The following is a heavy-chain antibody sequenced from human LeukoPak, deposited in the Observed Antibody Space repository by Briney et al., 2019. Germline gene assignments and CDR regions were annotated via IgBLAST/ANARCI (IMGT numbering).Heavy chain of an antibody. Sequence: ASVKVSCKASGYTFTGHYIHWVRQAPRQGLEWTGWINPNTGDTIYAQNFQGRVTMTRDTSIRTAYMELSSLRSDDTAVYYCARDEASGPGDYWGQGTLVTVSS. CDR1: GYTFTGHY. J-gene: IGHJ4*02. D-gene: IGHD7-27*01. CDR3: ARDEASGPGDY. V-gene: IGHV1-2*02. CDR2: INPNTGDT.